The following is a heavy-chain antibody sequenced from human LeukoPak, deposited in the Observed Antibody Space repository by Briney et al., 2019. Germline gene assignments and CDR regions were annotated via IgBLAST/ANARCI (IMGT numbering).Heavy chain of an antibody. CDR1: GGSISSSSYY. CDR3: ARDGRHWYQFDH. V-gene: IGHV4-39*02. Sequence: PSETLSLTCTVSGGSISSSSYYWGWIRQPPGKGLEWIGSIYYSGSTYYNPSLKSRLTISVDTSKNQFSLKLSSVTAADTAVYYCARDGRHWYQFDHWGQGTLVTVSS. J-gene: IGHJ4*02. CDR2: IYYSGST. D-gene: IGHD2-8*02.